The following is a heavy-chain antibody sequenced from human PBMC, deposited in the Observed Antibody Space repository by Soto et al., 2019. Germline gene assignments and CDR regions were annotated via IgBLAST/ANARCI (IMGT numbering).Heavy chain of an antibody. Sequence: QPGGSLRLSCAASGFTFSSYWMHWVRQAPGKGLVWVSRINSDGSSTSYADSVKGRFTISRDNAKNTLYLQMNSLRAEDTAVYYCARVRGGYCSGGSCYRSYYYYYMDVWGKGTTVTISS. V-gene: IGHV3-74*01. CDR2: INSDGSST. CDR1: GFTFSSYW. CDR3: ARVRGGYCSGGSCYRSYYYYYMDV. J-gene: IGHJ6*03. D-gene: IGHD2-15*01.